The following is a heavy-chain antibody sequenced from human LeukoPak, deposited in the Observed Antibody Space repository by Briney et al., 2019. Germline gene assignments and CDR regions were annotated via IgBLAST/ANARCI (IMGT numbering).Heavy chain of an antibody. Sequence: PGGPLRLSCAASGFTFSSYEMNWVRQAPGKGLQWVSYISSSGSIIFYADSVKGRFTISRDNTKNSLYLQMNSLRAEDTAIYSCARGRGFNYHDAFDIWGQGTMVTVSS. J-gene: IGHJ3*02. D-gene: IGHD3-10*01. CDR1: GFTFSSYE. CDR2: ISSSGSII. CDR3: ARGRGFNYHDAFDI. V-gene: IGHV3-48*03.